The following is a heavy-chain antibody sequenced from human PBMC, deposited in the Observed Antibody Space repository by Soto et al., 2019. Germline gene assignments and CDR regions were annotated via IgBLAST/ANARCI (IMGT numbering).Heavy chain of an antibody. D-gene: IGHD4-4*01. J-gene: IGHJ6*02. CDR3: ARVRTVTYYYYGMDV. V-gene: IGHV4-31*03. Sequence: SETLSLTCTVSGASLHIGGYYWAWIRQNPGKGLEWIGYIYYTGVTYYNPSLGSRVNISVDTSKNQFSLELTSVTAADTAVYYCARVRTVTYYYYGMDVWGQGTTVTVSS. CDR1: GASLHIGGYY. CDR2: IYYTGVT.